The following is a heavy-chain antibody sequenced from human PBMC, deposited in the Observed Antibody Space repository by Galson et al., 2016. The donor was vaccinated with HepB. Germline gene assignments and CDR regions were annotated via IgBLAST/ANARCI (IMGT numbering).Heavy chain of an antibody. CDR2: IYHSGTA. V-gene: IGHV4-30-2*01. J-gene: IGHJ4*02. CDR1: GGSISSGGYS. D-gene: IGHD2-2*01. CDR3: ARHVGVPGTRGFDY. Sequence: TLSLTCAVSGGSISSGGYSWSWIRQPPGKGLEWIGEIYHSGTANYNPSLESRGTMSLDKSKNQISLKVTSVTAADTAVYYCARHVGVPGTRGFDYWGQGTLVTVSS.